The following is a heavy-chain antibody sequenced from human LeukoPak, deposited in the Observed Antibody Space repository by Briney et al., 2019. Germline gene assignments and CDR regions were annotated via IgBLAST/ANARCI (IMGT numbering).Heavy chain of an antibody. Sequence: SETLSLTCTVSGGSISSYYWSWIRQPPGRGLEWIGYIYYSGSTNYNPSLKSRVTISVDTSKSQFSLKLSSVTAADTAVYYCARDRGRGRVDYWGQGTLVTVSS. V-gene: IGHV4-59*01. CDR3: ARDRGRGRVDY. CDR1: GGSISSYY. D-gene: IGHD3-10*01. J-gene: IGHJ4*02. CDR2: IYYSGST.